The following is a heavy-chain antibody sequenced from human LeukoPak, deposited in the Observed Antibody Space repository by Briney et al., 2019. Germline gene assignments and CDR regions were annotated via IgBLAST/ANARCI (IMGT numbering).Heavy chain of an antibody. J-gene: IGHJ4*02. V-gene: IGHV4-59*01. CDR2: IYYSGST. CDR1: GGSTSSYY. D-gene: IGHD3-10*01. CDR3: ARVGGMVRGSFDY. Sequence: PSETLSLTCTVSGGSTSSYYWSWIRQPPGKGLEWIGYIYYSGSTNYNPSLKSRVTISVDTSKNQFSLKLSSVTAADTAVYYCARVGGMVRGSFDYWGQGTLVTVSS.